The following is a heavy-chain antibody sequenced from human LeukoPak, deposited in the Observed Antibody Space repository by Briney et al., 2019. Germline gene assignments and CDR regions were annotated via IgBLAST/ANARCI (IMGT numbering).Heavy chain of an antibody. V-gene: IGHV3-23*01. CDR3: AKDSAARSWNWFDP. CDR2: ISGSGGST. J-gene: IGHJ5*02. Sequence: GGSLRFSCAASGFTFSSYAMSWVRQAPGKGLEWVSAISGSGGSTYYADSVKGRFTISRDNSKNTLYLQMNSLRAEDTAVYYCAKDSAARSWNWFDPWGQGTLVTVSS. CDR1: GFTFSSYA. D-gene: IGHD6-6*01.